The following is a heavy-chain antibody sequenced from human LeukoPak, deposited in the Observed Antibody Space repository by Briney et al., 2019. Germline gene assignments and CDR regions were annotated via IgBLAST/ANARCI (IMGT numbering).Heavy chain of an antibody. CDR2: ISWNSGST. Sequence: GGSLRLSCAASGFTFSSYAMSWVRQAPGKGLGWVSGISWNSGSTGYADSVKGRFTISRDNATNTLYLELNSLRAEDTAVYYCARSHASYSSNWSFSYYFDYWGQGTLVTVSS. CDR1: GFTFSSYA. D-gene: IGHD6-13*01. CDR3: ARSHASYSSNWSFSYYFDY. J-gene: IGHJ4*02. V-gene: IGHV3-20*04.